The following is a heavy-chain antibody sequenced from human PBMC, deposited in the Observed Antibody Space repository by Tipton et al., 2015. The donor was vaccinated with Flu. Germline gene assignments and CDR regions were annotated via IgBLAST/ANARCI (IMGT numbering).Heavy chain of an antibody. Sequence: TLSLTCAVSGYSISSGYYWGWIRQPPGKGLEWIGSIYHSGSTYYNPSLKSRVTMSVDTSKNQFSLKLSSVTAADTAVYYCARAIRSWSGSSPGYYYMDVWGKGTTVTVSS. J-gene: IGHJ6*03. D-gene: IGHD1-26*01. CDR1: GYSISSGYY. CDR2: IYHSGST. CDR3: ARAIRSWSGSSPGYYYMDV. V-gene: IGHV4-38-2*01.